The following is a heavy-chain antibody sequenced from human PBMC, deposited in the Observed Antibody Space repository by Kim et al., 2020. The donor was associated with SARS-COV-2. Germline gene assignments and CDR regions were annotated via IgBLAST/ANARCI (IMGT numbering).Heavy chain of an antibody. J-gene: IGHJ4*02. D-gene: IGHD4-4*01. CDR1: GFTFSSYS. CDR2: ISSSSSYI. V-gene: IGHV3-21*01. Sequence: GGSLRLSCAASGFTFSSYSMNWVRQAPGNGLEWVSSISSSSSYIYYADSVKGRFTISRDNAKNSLYLQMNSLRAEDTAVYYCARDRTNHDYSNYGYFDYWGQGTLVTVSS. CDR3: ARDRTNHDYSNYGYFDY.